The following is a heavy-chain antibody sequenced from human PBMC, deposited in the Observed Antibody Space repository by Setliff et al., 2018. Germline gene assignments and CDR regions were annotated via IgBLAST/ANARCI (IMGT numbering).Heavy chain of an antibody. CDR1: GLSYSNYW. J-gene: IGHJ5*02. CDR3: ARCSNWNSHYPHFTS. Sequence: GGSLRLSCTASGLSYSNYWVSWVRQAPGKGLEWLASINPHGSEKYYADSVRVRFTISRDNAKNSLYLQRNSLRDEDTAIYYCARCSNWNSHYPHFTSWGQGTLVTVSS. CDR2: INPHGSEK. D-gene: IGHD1-1*01. V-gene: IGHV3-7*03.